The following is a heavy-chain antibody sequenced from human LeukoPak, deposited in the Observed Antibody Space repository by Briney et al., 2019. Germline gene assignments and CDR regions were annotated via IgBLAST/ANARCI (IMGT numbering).Heavy chain of an antibody. CDR2: IYYSGST. CDR3: ARGRITMVRGVMDWFDP. D-gene: IGHD3-10*01. CDR1: GGSISSYY. J-gene: IGHJ5*02. V-gene: IGHV4-59*01. Sequence: SETLSLTCTVSGGSISSYYWSWIRQPPGKGLEWIGYIYYSGSTNYNPSLKSRVTISVDTSKNQFSLKLSSVTAADTAVYYCARGRITMVRGVMDWFDPWGQGTLVTVSS.